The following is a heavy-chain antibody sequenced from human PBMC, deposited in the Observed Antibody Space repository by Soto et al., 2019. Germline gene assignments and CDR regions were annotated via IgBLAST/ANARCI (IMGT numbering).Heavy chain of an antibody. J-gene: IGHJ6*02. CDR3: ARDRAGYDFWSGYYTGVYYYGMDV. Sequence: GASVKVSCKASGYTFTSYGISWVRQAPGQGLEWMGWISAYNGNTNYAQKLQGRVTMTTDTSTSTTYMELRSLRSGDTAVYYCARDRAGYDFWSGYYTGVYYYGMDVWGQGTTVTVSS. D-gene: IGHD3-3*01. CDR1: GYTFTSYG. V-gene: IGHV1-18*01. CDR2: ISAYNGNT.